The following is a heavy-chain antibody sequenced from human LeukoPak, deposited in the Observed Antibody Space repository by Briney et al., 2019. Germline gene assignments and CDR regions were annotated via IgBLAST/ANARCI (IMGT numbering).Heavy chain of an antibody. Sequence: PSETLSLTCTVYGGSISSYYWSWIRQPAGKGLEWIGRIYTSGSTNYNPSLKSRVTISVDKSKNQFSLKLSSVTAADTAMYYCARGRYSSSPEYFDYWGQGTLVTVSS. CDR1: GGSISSYY. CDR2: IYTSGST. D-gene: IGHD6-6*01. V-gene: IGHV4-4*07. CDR3: ARGRYSSSPEYFDY. J-gene: IGHJ4*02.